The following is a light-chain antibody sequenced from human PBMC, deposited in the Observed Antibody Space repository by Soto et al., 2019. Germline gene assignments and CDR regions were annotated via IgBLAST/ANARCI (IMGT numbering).Light chain of an antibody. Sequence: QSVLTQPRSVSGSPGQSVTISCTGTSSDVGGYNYVSWYQQHPGKAPKLMIYDVSKRPSGVPDRFSGSKSGNTASLTISGIQAEDEADYYCCSYAGSYTLFGGGTQLTVL. J-gene: IGLJ2*01. CDR1: SSDVGGYNY. CDR3: CSYAGSYTL. V-gene: IGLV2-11*01. CDR2: DVS.